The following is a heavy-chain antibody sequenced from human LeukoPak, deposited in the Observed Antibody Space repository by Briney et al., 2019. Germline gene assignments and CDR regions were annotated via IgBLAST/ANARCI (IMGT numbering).Heavy chain of an antibody. CDR1: GGSISSYC. CDR2: IYYSGST. CDR3: AINYYDTGAFDI. J-gene: IGHJ3*02. D-gene: IGHD3-22*01. V-gene: IGHV4-59*01. Sequence: PSETLSLTCTVSGGSISSYCWSWIRQPPGKGLEWIGYIYYSGSTNYNPSLKSRVTISVDTSKNQFSLKLSSVTAADTAVYYCAINYYDTGAFDIWGQGTMVTVSS.